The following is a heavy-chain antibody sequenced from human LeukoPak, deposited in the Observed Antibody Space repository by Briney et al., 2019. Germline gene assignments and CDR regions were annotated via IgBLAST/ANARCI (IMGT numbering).Heavy chain of an antibody. V-gene: IGHV4-31*03. CDR2: IFYTGIT. J-gene: IGHJ4*02. Sequence: PSETLSLTCTVSGWSISSGGYYWSWIRQHPGKGLEWIAYIFYTGITYYNPSLKSRVTMSVDTSKNQFSLRLSSVTVADTAVYYCARGKPSGGYDHDYWGQGTLVTVSS. D-gene: IGHD3-22*01. CDR1: GWSISSGGYY. CDR3: ARGKPSGGYDHDY.